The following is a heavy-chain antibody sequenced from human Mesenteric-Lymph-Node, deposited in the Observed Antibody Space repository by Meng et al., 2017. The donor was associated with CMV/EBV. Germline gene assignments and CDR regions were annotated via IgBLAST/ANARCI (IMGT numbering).Heavy chain of an antibody. V-gene: IGHV4-34*01. D-gene: IGHD3-9*01. Sequence: GQLHQGVAGLLKPSETLAVTCAVYGGSFSGYYWNWIRQSPEKGLEWIGEINHSGSTTYNPSFTSRIIISVDTSTNQISLNMSSVTAADTAVYYCARGSSYDILTGYFDYWGQGALVTVSS. CDR2: INHSGST. CDR1: GGSFSGYY. CDR3: ARGSSYDILTGYFDY. J-gene: IGHJ4*02.